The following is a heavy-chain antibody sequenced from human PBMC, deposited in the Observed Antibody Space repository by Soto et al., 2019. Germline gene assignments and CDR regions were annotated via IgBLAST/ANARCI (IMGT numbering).Heavy chain of an antibody. CDR3: ARSGVTGIVIPSHWFDP. J-gene: IGHJ5*02. CDR2: ISSSGST. CDR1: GDSIVGVGY. Sequence: LSLTCTVSGDSIVGVGYGSGIRQFRGRGLEWIGCISSSGSTYYNPALNNRISLSLDTSQNQFSLKLLSVTAADTAIYYCARSGVTGIVIPSHWFDPWGQGTLVTVS. D-gene: IGHD2-21*02. V-gene: IGHV4-31*03.